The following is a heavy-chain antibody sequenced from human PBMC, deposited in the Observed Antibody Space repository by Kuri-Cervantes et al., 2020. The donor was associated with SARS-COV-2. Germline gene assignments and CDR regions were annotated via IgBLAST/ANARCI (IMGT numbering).Heavy chain of an antibody. D-gene: IGHD3-3*01. CDR3: AGEPRIDYDFWSGYYIP. J-gene: IGHJ6*02. CDR1: GFTFSNAW. CDR2: IGSESTYI. V-gene: IGHV3-11*06. Sequence: LSLTCAASGFTFSNAWMSWVRQAPGKGLEWVSSIGSESTYIKYADSVRGRFTISRDNSKSSLFLQMNSLRAEDTAVYYCAGEPRIDYDFWSGYYIPWGQGTTVTVYS.